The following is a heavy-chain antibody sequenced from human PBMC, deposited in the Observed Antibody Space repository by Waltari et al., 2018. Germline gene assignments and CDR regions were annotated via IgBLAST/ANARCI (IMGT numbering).Heavy chain of an antibody. CDR1: GVSFSGYY. J-gene: IGHJ4*02. Sequence: QVQLQQWGAGLLKPSETLSLTCAVYGVSFSGYYWSWIREPPGKGLEWIGDINHSGRTNYNPSLKSRVTISVDTSKNQFSLPLSSVTAAATAVYYCARTCSSTSCYGYFDYWGQGTLVTVSS. D-gene: IGHD2-2*01. V-gene: IGHV4-34*01. CDR2: INHSGRT. CDR3: ARTCSSTSCYGYFDY.